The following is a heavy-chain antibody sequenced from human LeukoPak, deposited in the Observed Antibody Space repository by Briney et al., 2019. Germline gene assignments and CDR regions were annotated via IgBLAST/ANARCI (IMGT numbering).Heavy chain of an antibody. Sequence: GASVKVSCKASWYTFTSYGISWVRQAPGQRLEWMGLISAYNGNTNYAQKLQGRVTMTTDTSTSTAYMELRSLRSDDTAVYYCARVLTMVRGAFNWFDPWGQGTLVTVSS. J-gene: IGHJ5*02. CDR3: ARVLTMVRGAFNWFDP. D-gene: IGHD3-10*01. V-gene: IGHV1-18*01. CDR2: ISAYNGNT. CDR1: WYTFTSYG.